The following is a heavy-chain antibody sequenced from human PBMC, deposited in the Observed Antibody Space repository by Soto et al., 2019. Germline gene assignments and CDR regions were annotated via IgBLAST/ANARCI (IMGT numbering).Heavy chain of an antibody. CDR3: AKDLTYDYIWGSYLTPFFDI. CDR2: ISGSGGST. CDR1: GFTFSSYA. V-gene: IGHV3-23*01. J-gene: IGHJ3*02. D-gene: IGHD3-16*02. Sequence: GGSLRLSCAASGFTFSSYAMSWVRQAPGKGLEWVSAISGSGGSTYYADSVKGRFTISRDNSKNTLYLQMNSLRAEDTAVYYCAKDLTYDYIWGSYLTPFFDIWGQGTMVTVSS.